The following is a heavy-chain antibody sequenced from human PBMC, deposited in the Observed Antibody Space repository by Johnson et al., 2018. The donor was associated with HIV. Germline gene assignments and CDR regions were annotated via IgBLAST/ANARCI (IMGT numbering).Heavy chain of an antibody. J-gene: IGHJ3*02. D-gene: IGHD5-18*01. CDR1: EFILSASS. V-gene: IGHV3-30*14. CDR3: ARAIVTSDEVAFDI. Sequence: QVQLVESGGGLVQPGGSLRLPCPVSEFILSASSVQWVRQAPGKGLEWVAVISYDASNKYYADSVKGRFTISRDNSKNTLYLQMNSLRAEDTAVYYCARAIVTSDEVAFDIWGQGTLVTVSS. CDR2: ISYDASNK.